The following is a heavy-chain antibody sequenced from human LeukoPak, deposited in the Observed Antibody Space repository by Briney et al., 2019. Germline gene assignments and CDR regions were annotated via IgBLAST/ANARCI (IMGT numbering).Heavy chain of an antibody. CDR1: GGTFISYS. Sequence: SVKVSCKVSGGTFISYSLSWVRQAPGQGLEWMGRIISVRDTANYAQKFQGRVTITLDQSTSTTYMTLSGLRSEDSAMYYCARDPWGGSYYFDNWGQGTLVTVSS. J-gene: IGHJ4*02. CDR3: ARDPWGGSYYFDN. D-gene: IGHD1-26*01. CDR2: IISVRDTA. V-gene: IGHV1-69*08.